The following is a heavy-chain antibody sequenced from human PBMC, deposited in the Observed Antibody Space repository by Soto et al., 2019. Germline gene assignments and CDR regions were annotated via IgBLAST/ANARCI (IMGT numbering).Heavy chain of an antibody. CDR3: ARSYYDSTGFAVDP. CDR1: GASVSHGY. J-gene: IGHJ5*02. CDR2: MYFGGSF. D-gene: IGHD3-22*01. Sequence: QMQLQASGPGLVKPSETLSLTCNVSGASVSHGYWSWIRQPPGKGLEWIGFMYFGGSFNYNPSLTSRDTISVETSQYLFSIKLTSVTASDTAVYYCARSYYDSTGFAVDPWGQGPLVTVSS. V-gene: IGHV4-59*02.